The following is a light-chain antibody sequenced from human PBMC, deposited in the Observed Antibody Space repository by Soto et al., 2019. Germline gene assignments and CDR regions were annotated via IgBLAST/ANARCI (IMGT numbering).Light chain of an antibody. CDR3: QQYNNWWT. J-gene: IGKJ1*01. V-gene: IGKV3-15*01. CDR2: GAS. Sequence: DIVLTQSPATLSLSPGERATLSCRASQNVRGYLAWYQQKPGQAPRLLIYGASTRATGVPARFTGSGSGTEFTLTISSLQFDDSAVYYCQQYNNWWTFGQGTKVDIK. CDR1: QNVRGY.